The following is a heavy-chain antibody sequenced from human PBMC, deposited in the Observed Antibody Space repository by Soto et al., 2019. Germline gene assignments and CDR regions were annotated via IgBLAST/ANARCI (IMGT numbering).Heavy chain of an antibody. CDR1: GFSFSTYG. V-gene: IGHV3-33*01. CDR2: IWNDGSSK. J-gene: IGHJ4*02. Sequence: QVQLVESGGGVVQPGGSLRLSCAASGFSFSTYGMHWVRQAPGKGLEWVAVIWNDGSSKYYIDSVKGRVTVSRDNSKNTLDLKMTSLRAEDTAMYLFARDQQGATWDLGQGTLVTVSS. CDR3: ARDQQGATWD. D-gene: IGHD1-26*01.